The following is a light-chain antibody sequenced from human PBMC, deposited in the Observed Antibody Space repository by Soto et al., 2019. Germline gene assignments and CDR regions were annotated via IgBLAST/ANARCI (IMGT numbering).Light chain of an antibody. Sequence: IVMTQSPPTLSVSPWERATLSCRASQSVGSKLAWYQQRPGQAPRLLIYDASNRATGIPARFSGSGSGTEFSLTISSLQSEDFAVYSCQQYGDWPGAFGGGTKVDIK. CDR1: QSVGSK. CDR2: DAS. V-gene: IGKV3D-15*01. CDR3: QQYGDWPGA. J-gene: IGKJ4*01.